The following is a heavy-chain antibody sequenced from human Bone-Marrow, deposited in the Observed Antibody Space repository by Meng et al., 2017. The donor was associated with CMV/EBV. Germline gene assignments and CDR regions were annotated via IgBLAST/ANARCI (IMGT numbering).Heavy chain of an antibody. CDR3: ARDRDYYDSSGYYYYGMDV. CDR1: GDSVSSQSAA. CDR2: TYYRSKWYN. Sequence: LRLSCAISGDSVSSQSAAWNWIRQSPSRGLEWLGRTYYRSKWYNDYAVSVKSRITINPDTSKNQFSLQLNSVTPEDTAVYYCARDRDYYDSSGYYYYGMDVWGQGTLVTVSS. J-gene: IGHJ6*02. V-gene: IGHV6-1*01. D-gene: IGHD3-22*01.